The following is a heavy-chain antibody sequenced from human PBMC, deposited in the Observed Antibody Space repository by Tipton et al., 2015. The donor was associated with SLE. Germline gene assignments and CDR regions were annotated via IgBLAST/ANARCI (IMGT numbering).Heavy chain of an antibody. CDR3: ARLTTRPGIAAAGPAWYFDL. J-gene: IGHJ2*01. D-gene: IGHD6-13*01. CDR2: IYYSGST. Sequence: TLSLTCTVSGGSISSSSYYWGWIRQPPGKGLEWIGSIYYSGSTYYNPSLKSRVTISVDRSKNQFSLKLSSVTAADTAVYYCARLTTRPGIAAAGPAWYFDLWGRGTLVTVSS. CDR1: GGSISSSSYY. V-gene: IGHV4-39*07.